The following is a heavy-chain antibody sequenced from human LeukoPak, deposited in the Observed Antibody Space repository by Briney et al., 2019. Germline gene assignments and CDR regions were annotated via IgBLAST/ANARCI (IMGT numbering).Heavy chain of an antibody. CDR3: AKGRSGITGTSGGVFDI. CDR2: ISGSGGST. CDR1: GFTFSNYA. Sequence: PGGSLRLSCAASGFTFSNYAMSWVRQAPGKGLEWVSAISGSGGSTYYADSVKGRFTISRDNSKNTLYLQMNSLRAEDTAVYYCAKGRSGITGTSGGVFDIWGQGTMVTVSS. V-gene: IGHV3-23*01. J-gene: IGHJ3*02. D-gene: IGHD1-20*01.